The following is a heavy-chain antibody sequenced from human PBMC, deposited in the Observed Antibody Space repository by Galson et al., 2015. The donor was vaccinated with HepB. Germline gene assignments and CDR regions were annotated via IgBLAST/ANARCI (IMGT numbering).Heavy chain of an antibody. Sequence: SVKVSCKASGGTFSSYAISWVRQAPGQGLEWMGGIIPIFGTANYAQKFQGRVTITADESTSTAYMELSSLRSEDTAVYYCARDHITIFGHPNSPKPLYYYYYYMDVWGKGTTVTVSS. V-gene: IGHV1-69*13. CDR3: ARDHITIFGHPNSPKPLYYYYYYMDV. CDR2: IIPIFGTA. D-gene: IGHD3-3*01. J-gene: IGHJ6*03. CDR1: GGTFSSYA.